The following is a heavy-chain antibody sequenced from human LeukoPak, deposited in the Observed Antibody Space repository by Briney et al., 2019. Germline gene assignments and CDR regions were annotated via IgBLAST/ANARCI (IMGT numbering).Heavy chain of an antibody. V-gene: IGHV3-30*03. Sequence: PGRSLRLSCAASGFTFSSYGMHWVRQAPGKGLEWVAVISYDGSNKYYADSVKGRFTISRDNSKNTLYLQMNSLRAEDTAVYYCARAISTSGYSYNFLYWGQGTLVTVSS. CDR3: ARAISTSGYSYNFLY. D-gene: IGHD5-18*01. CDR2: ISYDGSNK. CDR1: GFTFSSYG. J-gene: IGHJ4*02.